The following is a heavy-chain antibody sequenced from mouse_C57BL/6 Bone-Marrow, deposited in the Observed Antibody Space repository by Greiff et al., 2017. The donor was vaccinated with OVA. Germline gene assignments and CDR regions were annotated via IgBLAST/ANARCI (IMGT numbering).Heavy chain of an antibody. D-gene: IGHD1-1*01. CDR2: IWRGGST. CDR1: GFSLTSYG. J-gene: IGHJ1*03. Sequence: VQLQESGPGLVQPSQSLSITCTVSGFSLTSYGVHWVRQSPGKGLEWLGVIWRGGSTDYNAAFMSRLSITKDNSKSQVFFKMNSLQADDTAIYYCAKISSYFYWYFDVWGTGTTVTVSS. V-gene: IGHV2-5*01. CDR3: AKISSYFYWYFDV.